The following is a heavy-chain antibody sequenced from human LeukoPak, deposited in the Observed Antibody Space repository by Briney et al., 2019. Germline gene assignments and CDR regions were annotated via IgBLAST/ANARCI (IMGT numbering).Heavy chain of an antibody. CDR2: IRYDGSNK. D-gene: IGHD3-10*01. CDR1: GFTFSSYG. CDR3: AKRYYGSGRHSFDY. J-gene: IGHJ4*02. Sequence: PGGSLRLSCAASGFTFSSYGMHWVRQAPGKGLEWVAFIRYDGSNKYYADSVKGRSTISRGNSKNTLYLQMNSLRAEDTAVYYCAKRYYGSGRHSFDYWGQGTLVTVSS. V-gene: IGHV3-30*02.